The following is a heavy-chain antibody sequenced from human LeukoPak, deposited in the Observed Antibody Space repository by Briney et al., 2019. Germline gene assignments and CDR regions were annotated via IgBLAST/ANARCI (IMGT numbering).Heavy chain of an antibody. CDR1: GYTFTGHY. D-gene: IGHD3-3*01. J-gene: IGHJ4*02. Sequence: ASVKVSCKASGYTFTGHYMHWVRQAPGQGLEWMGWINPNSGGTNYAQKFQGRVTMTRDTSISTAYMELSRLRSDDTAVYYCARDPDDFWSGYYSHWGQGTLVTVSS. CDR2: INPNSGGT. V-gene: IGHV1-2*02. CDR3: ARDPDDFWSGYYSH.